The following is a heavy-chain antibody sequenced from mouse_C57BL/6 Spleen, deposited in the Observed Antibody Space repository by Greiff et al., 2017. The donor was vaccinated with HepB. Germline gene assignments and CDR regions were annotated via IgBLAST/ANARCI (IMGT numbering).Heavy chain of an antibody. V-gene: IGHV1-82*01. CDR2: IYPGDGDT. Sequence: QVQLKESGPELVKPGASVKISCKASGYAFSSSWMNWVKQRPGKGLEWIGRIYPGDGDTNYNGKFKGKATLTADKSSSTAYMQLSSLTSEDSAVYFCASPSYYSNYGDAMDYWGQGTSVTVSS. CDR3: ASPSYYSNYGDAMDY. CDR1: GYAFSSSW. D-gene: IGHD2-5*01. J-gene: IGHJ4*01.